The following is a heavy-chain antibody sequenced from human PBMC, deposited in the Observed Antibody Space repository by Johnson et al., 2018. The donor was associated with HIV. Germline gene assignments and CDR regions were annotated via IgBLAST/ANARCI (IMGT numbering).Heavy chain of an antibody. J-gene: IGHJ3*02. Sequence: EMQLVESGGGVVRPGGSLRLSCEASGFTFDDYGMSWVRQGPGKGLEWVSGINWNGGSRDYADSVKGRFTISRDNGKNSLYMQMNSLRAEDTALYYCARVSTMIVVARNDAFDIWGQGTMVTVSS. CDR3: ARVSTMIVVARNDAFDI. V-gene: IGHV3-20*04. D-gene: IGHD3-22*01. CDR2: INWNGGSR. CDR1: GFTFDDYG.